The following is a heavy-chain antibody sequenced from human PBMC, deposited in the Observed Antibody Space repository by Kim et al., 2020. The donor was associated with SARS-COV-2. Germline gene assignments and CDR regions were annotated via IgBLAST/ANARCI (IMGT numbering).Heavy chain of an antibody. CDR3: VKDMNQRPPMVRENDYGMDV. CDR2: ISWNSGSI. J-gene: IGHJ6*02. D-gene: IGHD3-10*01. Sequence: GGSLRLSCVVSGFSFDDYAMHWVRQAPGKGLEWVSSISWNSGSIGYADSVKGRFTISRDNRKNSLYLQMKSLRAEDTALYYCVKDMNQRPPMVRENDYGMDVWGQGTTVTASS. V-gene: IGHV3-9*01. CDR1: GFSFDDYA.